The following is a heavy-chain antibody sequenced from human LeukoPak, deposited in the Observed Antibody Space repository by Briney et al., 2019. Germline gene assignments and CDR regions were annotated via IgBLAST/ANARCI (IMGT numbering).Heavy chain of an antibody. CDR1: GGSFSGYY. CDR2: INHSGST. Sequence: PSETLSLTCAVYGGSFSGYYWSWIRQPPGKGLEWIGEINHSGSTNYNPSLKSRVTISVDTSKNQFSLKLGSVTAADTAVYYCARGTHDCSSTSCYPAARIDYWGQGTLVTVSS. J-gene: IGHJ4*02. CDR3: ARGTHDCSSTSCYPAARIDY. D-gene: IGHD2-2*01. V-gene: IGHV4-34*01.